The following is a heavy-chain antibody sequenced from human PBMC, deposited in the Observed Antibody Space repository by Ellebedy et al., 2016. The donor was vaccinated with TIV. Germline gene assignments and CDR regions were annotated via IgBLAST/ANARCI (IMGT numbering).Heavy chain of an antibody. Sequence: GESLKISXAASGFTFRNYWMNWVRQAPGKGLEWVANIKQDGSEKKYVDSVKGRFTISRDKAKNSLYLQMNSLRAEDTAVYYCAAAAGAGDDAFDIWGQGTMVTVSS. CDR2: IKQDGSEK. CDR1: GFTFRNYW. D-gene: IGHD6-13*01. V-gene: IGHV3-7*01. J-gene: IGHJ3*02. CDR3: AAAAGAGDDAFDI.